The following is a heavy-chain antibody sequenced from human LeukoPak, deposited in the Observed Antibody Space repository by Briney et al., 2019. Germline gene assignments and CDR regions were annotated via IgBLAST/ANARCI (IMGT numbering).Heavy chain of an antibody. V-gene: IGHV4-39*01. D-gene: IGHD4-17*01. CDR2: IYCSGST. J-gene: IGHJ3*02. CDR1: GGSISSSSYY. Sequence: SETLSLTCTVSGGSISSSSYYWGWIRQPPGKGLEWIGSIYCSGSTYYNPSLKSRVTISVDTSKNQFSLKLSSVTAADTAVYYCARHSHGDYASVAFDIWGQGTMVAVSS. CDR3: ARHSHGDYASVAFDI.